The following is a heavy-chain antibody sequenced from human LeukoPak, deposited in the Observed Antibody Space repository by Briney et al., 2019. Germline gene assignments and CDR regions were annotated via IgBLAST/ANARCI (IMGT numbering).Heavy chain of an antibody. V-gene: IGHV4-39*01. CDR1: GGSISSSSYY. CDR3: AKIAAAMTPPFDY. D-gene: IGHD6-13*01. Sequence: SETLSLTCTVSGGSISSSSYYWGWIRQPPGKGLEWIGTIYYTGTAYYNPSLKSRVTISVDTSKNQFSLKLSSVTAADTAVYYCAKIAAAMTPPFDYWGQGTLVTVSS. CDR2: IYYTGTA. J-gene: IGHJ4*02.